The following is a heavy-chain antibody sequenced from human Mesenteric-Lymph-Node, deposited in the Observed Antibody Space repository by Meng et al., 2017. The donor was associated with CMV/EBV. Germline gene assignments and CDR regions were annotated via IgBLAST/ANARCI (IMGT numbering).Heavy chain of an antibody. V-gene: IGHV1-46*01. CDR1: YY. D-gene: IGHD3-10*01. CDR3: ARAPLGTENPYYGSGSYYPPTDY. Sequence: YYMPWVRQAPGQGLEWMGIINPSGGSTSYAQKFQGRVTMTRDTSTSTVYMELSSLRSEDTAVYYCARAPLGTENPYYGSGSYYPPTDYWGQGTLVTVSS. CDR2: INPSGGST. J-gene: IGHJ4*02.